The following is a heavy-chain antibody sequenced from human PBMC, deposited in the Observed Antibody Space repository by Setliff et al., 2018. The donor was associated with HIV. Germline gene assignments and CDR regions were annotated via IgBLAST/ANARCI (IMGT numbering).Heavy chain of an antibody. J-gene: IGHJ4*02. Sequence: GESLKISCKGSGYSFTSYWIGWVRQMPGKGLEWMGTIYPDDSDTRYSPSFQGQVTISADKSISTAYLQWSSLKASDVAMYYCARHPRGELWFGESPRERFFDYWGQGTLGTSPQ. CDR3: ARHPRGELWFGESPRERFFDY. D-gene: IGHD3-10*01. CDR2: IYPDDSDT. CDR1: GYSFTSYW. V-gene: IGHV5-51*01.